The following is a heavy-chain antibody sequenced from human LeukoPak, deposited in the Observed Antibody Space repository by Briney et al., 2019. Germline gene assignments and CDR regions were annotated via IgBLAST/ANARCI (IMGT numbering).Heavy chain of an antibody. CDR1: GYTFTGYY. D-gene: IGHD5-18*01. Sequence: AASVKVSCKASGYTFTGYYVHWVRQAPGQGLEWIGWINPNSGDTNYAQKFQGRVTMTRDTSINTAYMELSSLTSDDTAVYYCAKADSHRGYSYATLAYYYMDVWGEGTTVTVSS. V-gene: IGHV1-2*02. J-gene: IGHJ6*03. CDR3: AKADSHRGYSYATLAYYYMDV. CDR2: INPNSGDT.